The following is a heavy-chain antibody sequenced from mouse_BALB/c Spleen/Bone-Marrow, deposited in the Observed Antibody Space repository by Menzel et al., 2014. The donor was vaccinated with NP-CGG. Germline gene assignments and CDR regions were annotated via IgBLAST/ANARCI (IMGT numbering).Heavy chain of an antibody. CDR2: ILPGGGST. CDR1: GYTFSNYW. J-gene: IGHJ4*01. D-gene: IGHD2-2*01. V-gene: IGHV1-9*01. CDR3: ARSGYGYYAMDY. Sequence: VKLLESGAELMKPGASVKISCKATGYTFSNYWIEWIKQGPGYGLEWIGEILPGGGSTKYNEKFKDKATFTADTSSKTAYMQLSSLTSEDSAVYYCARSGYGYYAMDYWGQGTSVTVSS.